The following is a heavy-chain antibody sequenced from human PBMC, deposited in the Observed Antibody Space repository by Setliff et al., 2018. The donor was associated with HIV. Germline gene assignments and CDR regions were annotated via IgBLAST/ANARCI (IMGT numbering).Heavy chain of an antibody. CDR3: ARGTWIQLSALTLFDY. J-gene: IGHJ4*02. V-gene: IGHV1-8*02. D-gene: IGHD5-18*01. Sequence: ASVKVSCKASGYTFSSYDINWVRQATGQGLEGMGWMNHNSGNTGYAQKFQGRVTMTRDTYISTAYMELNNLKFEDTAVYYCARGTWIQLSALTLFDYWGQGTLVTVSS. CDR1: GYTFSSYD. CDR2: MNHNSGNT.